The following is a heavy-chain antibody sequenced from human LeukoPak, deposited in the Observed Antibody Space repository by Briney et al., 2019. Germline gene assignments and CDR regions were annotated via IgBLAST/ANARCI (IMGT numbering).Heavy chain of an antibody. Sequence: ASVTVSFKASGYTFTGYYMHWVRQAPGQGLEWMGWINPNSGGTNYAQKFQGRVTMTRDTSISTAYMELSRLRSDDTAVYYCARDLTPLYDSSGYYFDFDYWGQGTLVTVSP. J-gene: IGHJ4*02. V-gene: IGHV1-2*02. D-gene: IGHD3-22*01. CDR3: ARDLTPLYDSSGYYFDFDY. CDR2: INPNSGGT. CDR1: GYTFTGYY.